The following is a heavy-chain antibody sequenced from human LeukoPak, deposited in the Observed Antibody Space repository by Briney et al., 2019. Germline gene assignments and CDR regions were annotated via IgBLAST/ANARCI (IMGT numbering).Heavy chain of an antibody. Sequence: PGGSLRLSCAASEFSVGSNYMTWVRQAPGKGLEWVANIKQDGSEKYYVDSVKGRFTISRDNTKNSLYLQMNSLRAEDTAVYYCARDVTPFIWGQGTLVTVSS. CDR3: ARDVTPFI. CDR2: IKQDGSEK. J-gene: IGHJ4*02. CDR1: EFSVGSNY. D-gene: IGHD2-15*01. V-gene: IGHV3-7*01.